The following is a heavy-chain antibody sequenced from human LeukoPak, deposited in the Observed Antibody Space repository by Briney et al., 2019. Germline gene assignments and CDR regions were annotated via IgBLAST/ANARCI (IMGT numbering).Heavy chain of an antibody. CDR3: AGDLGGGFIAAAGTIVY. V-gene: IGHV1-46*01. CDR1: GYTFTSYY. CDR2: INPTGGST. D-gene: IGHD6-13*01. J-gene: IGHJ4*02. Sequence: ASVKVSCKASGYTFTSYYMHWVRQAPGQGLEWMGIINPTGGSTSYAQKFQGRVTMTRDTSTSTVYMELSSLRSEDTAVYYCAGDLGGGFIAAAGTIVYSGQGTLATVSS.